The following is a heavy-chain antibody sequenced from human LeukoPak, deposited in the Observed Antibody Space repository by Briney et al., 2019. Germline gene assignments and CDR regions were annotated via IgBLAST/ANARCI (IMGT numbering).Heavy chain of an antibody. J-gene: IGHJ4*02. D-gene: IGHD3-10*01. CDR1: GYTFTGYY. CDR2: INPSGGST. V-gene: IGHV1-46*01. CDR3: ARVLLWFGELGVGFDY. Sequence: ASVKVSCKASGYTFTGYYMHWVRQAPGQGLEWMGIINPSGGSTSYAQKFQGRVTMTRDMSTSAVYMELRSLRSDDTAVYYCARVLLWFGELGVGFDYWGQGTLVTVSS.